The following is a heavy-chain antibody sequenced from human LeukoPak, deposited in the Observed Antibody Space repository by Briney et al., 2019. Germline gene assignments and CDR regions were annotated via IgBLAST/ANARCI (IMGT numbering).Heavy chain of an antibody. CDR3: ARGPYYYGSGSYSYYFDY. D-gene: IGHD3-10*01. CDR1: GGSISSGGYS. CDR2: ISHSGST. V-gene: IGHV4-30-2*01. J-gene: IGHJ4*02. Sequence: SETLSLTCAVSGGSISSGGYSWSWIRQPPGKDLEWIGYISHSGSTSYNPSLKSRVTISVDRSKNQFSLKLNSVTAADTAVYYCARGPYYYGSGSYSYYFDYWGQGTLVTVSS.